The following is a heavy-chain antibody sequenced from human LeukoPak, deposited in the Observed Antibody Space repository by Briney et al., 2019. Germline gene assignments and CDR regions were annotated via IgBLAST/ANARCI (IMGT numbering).Heavy chain of an antibody. CDR2: INHSGST. CDR3: ARAGYSSGWYNWFDP. J-gene: IGHJ5*02. Sequence: KPSETLSLTCAVYGGSFSGYYWSWIRQPPGKGLEWLGEINHSGSTNYNPSLKSRVTISVDTSKNQFSLKLSSVTAADTAVYYCARAGYSSGWYNWFDPWGQGTLVTVSS. D-gene: IGHD6-19*01. V-gene: IGHV4-34*01. CDR1: GGSFSGYY.